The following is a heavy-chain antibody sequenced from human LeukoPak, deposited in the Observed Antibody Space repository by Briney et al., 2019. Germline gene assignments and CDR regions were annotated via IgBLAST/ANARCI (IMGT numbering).Heavy chain of an antibody. V-gene: IGHV3-53*01. Sequence: GGSLRLSCAASEFSVSNYYMTWVRQAPGKGLEWLSGIYKSGSTFYTGAVKGRFTISRDNSKNTLYLQMNNVGPEDTAMYYCARSTAHWGQGTQVIVSS. CDR2: IYKSGST. CDR1: EFSVSNYY. CDR3: ARSTAH. J-gene: IGHJ4*02.